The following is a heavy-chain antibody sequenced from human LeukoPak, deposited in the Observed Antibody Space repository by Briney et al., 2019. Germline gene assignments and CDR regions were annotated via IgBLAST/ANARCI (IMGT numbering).Heavy chain of an antibody. D-gene: IGHD3-10*02. CDR1: GLTFSNFW. V-gene: IGHV3-74*01. Sequence: PAESLILSCTASGLTFSNFWMHWVRQAAGNGRVWVSRINSDGSSTNYADSVRGRCTISRDTAKNTLYLQMTRLRAEDTAVYDWASLNVPATPHWGQGTLVTVSS. CDR3: ASLNVPATPH. J-gene: IGHJ4*02. CDR2: INSDGSST.